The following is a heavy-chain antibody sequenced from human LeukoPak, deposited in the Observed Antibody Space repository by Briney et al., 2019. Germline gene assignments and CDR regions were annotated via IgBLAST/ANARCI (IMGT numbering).Heavy chain of an antibody. Sequence: SETLSLTCAVSGGSISSGGYSWSWIRQPPGEGLEWIGYIYHSGSTYYNPSLKSRVTISVDRSKNQFSLKLSSVTAADTAVYYCARGRGGVTDAIFDYWGQGTLVTVSS. J-gene: IGHJ4*02. V-gene: IGHV4-30-2*01. D-gene: IGHD3-16*01. CDR3: ARGRGGVTDAIFDY. CDR2: IYHSGST. CDR1: GGSISSGGYS.